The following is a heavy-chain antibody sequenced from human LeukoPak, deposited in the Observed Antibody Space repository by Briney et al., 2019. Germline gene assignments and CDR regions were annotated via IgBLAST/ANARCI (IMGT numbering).Heavy chain of an antibody. CDR2: ISSSSSYI. CDR1: GFTFSSYS. J-gene: IGHJ4*02. V-gene: IGHV3-21*01. Sequence: GGSLRLSCAASGFTFSSYSMNWVRQAPGKGLEWVSSISSSSSYIYYADSVKGRFTISRDNAKNSLYLQMNSLRAEDTAVYYCVRGTPRDGYTDFDYWGQGTLVTVSS. D-gene: IGHD5-24*01. CDR3: VRGTPRDGYTDFDY.